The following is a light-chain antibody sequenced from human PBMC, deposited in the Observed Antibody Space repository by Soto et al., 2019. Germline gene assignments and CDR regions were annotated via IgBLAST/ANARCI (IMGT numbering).Light chain of an antibody. V-gene: IGKV3-11*01. Sequence: PGVRANLSCRASQSVSSHIAWYQQKPGQAPRLLNYDASNRATGIPARFSGSGSGTDFTLTISSLEPEDFAVYYCQQRSNWIAFGQGTDWRL. CDR2: DAS. CDR3: QQRSNWIA. CDR1: QSVSSH. J-gene: IGKJ5*01.